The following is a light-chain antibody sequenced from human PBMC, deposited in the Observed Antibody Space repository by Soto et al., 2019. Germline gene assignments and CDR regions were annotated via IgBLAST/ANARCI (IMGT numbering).Light chain of an antibody. J-gene: IGLJ1*01. CDR2: DVT. CDR3: SSYAGRNNFV. V-gene: IGLV2-8*01. Sequence: QSALAQPPSASGSPGQSVTISCTGTSSDVGAYKFVSWYQQNPGKAPKLIIYDVTKRPTGVPDRFSGSKSGNTASLTVSGLQAEDEADYYCSSYAGRNNFVFGTGPKVTVL. CDR1: SSDVGAYKF.